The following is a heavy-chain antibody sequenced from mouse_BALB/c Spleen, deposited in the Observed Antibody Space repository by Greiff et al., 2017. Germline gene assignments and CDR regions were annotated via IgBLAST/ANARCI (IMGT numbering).Heavy chain of an antibody. D-gene: IGHD4-1*01. J-gene: IGHJ3*01. CDR3: ARGPSAGGFPWFAY. V-gene: IGHV1S56*01. CDR1: GYTFTSYY. Sequence: QVQLQQSGPELVKPGASVRISCKASGYTFTSYYIHWVKQRPGQGLEWIGWIYPGNVNTKYNEKFKGKATLTADKSSSTAYMQLSSLTSEDSAVYFCARGPSAGGFPWFAYWGQGTLVTVSA. CDR2: IYPGNVNT.